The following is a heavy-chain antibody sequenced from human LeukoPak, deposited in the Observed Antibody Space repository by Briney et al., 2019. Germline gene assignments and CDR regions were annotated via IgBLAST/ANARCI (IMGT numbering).Heavy chain of an antibody. D-gene: IGHD3-10*01. CDR1: GGSISSYY. CDR3: ARAYNPKVSTEKDYYYYYYMDV. CDR2: IYYSGST. J-gene: IGHJ6*03. Sequence: SETLSLTCTVSGGSISSYYWSWIRQPPGKGLEWIGYIYYSGSTNYNPSLMSRVTISVDTSKNQFSLQLISVTAADTAVYYCARAYNPKVSTEKDYYYYYYMDVWGKGTTVTVSS. V-gene: IGHV4-59*01.